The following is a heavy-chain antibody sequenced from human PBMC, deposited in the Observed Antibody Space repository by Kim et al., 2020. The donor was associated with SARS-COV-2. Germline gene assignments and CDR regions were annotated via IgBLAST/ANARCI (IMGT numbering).Heavy chain of an antibody. CDR2: INTNTGNA. CDR1: GYTFTSYA. CDR3: ARAPLTGYPGYYYYGMDV. V-gene: IGHV7-4-1*02. J-gene: IGHJ6*02. D-gene: IGHD3-9*01. Sequence: ASVKVSCKASGYTFTSYAMNWVRQPPGQGLEWMGWINTNTGNATYAQGFTGRFVFSLDTSVSTAYLQISSLKAEDTAVYYCARAPLTGYPGYYYYGMDVWGQGTTVTVSS.